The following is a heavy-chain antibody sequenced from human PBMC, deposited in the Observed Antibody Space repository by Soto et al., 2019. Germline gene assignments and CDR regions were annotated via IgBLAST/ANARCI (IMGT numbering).Heavy chain of an antibody. J-gene: IGHJ5*02. V-gene: IGHV2-70*13. D-gene: IGHD5-12*01. CDR2: IDGDDDK. CDR3: TRGLYSGYEYNWFDP. Sequence: SGPTLVNPTETLTLTCTFSGFSFSTSGMCVSWIRQPPGKALEWLALIDGDDDKYYSTSLRTRLTISKDTSKNQVVLTMTNMDPVDTATYYCTRGLYSGYEYNWFDPWSQGTLVTVSS. CDR1: GFSFSTSGMC.